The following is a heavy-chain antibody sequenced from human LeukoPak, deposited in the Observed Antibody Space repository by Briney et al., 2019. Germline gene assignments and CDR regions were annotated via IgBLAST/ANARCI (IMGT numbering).Heavy chain of an antibody. CDR2: IRYDGSGK. J-gene: IGHJ6*03. CDR3: AKRAKAVVFTRHHYMDG. CDR1: GFTFSSYG. V-gene: IGHV3-30*02. D-gene: IGHD3-22*01. Sequence: GGSLRLSCAASGFTFSSYGRHWVRQAPGKGLEWVAFIRYDGSGKYYADSVKGRFTISRDTSKSTLYLQMNILRAEDTAVYYCAKRAKAVVFTRHHYMDGWGKETTVTFSS.